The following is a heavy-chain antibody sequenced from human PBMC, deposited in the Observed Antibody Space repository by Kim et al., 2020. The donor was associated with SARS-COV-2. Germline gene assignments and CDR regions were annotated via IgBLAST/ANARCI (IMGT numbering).Heavy chain of an antibody. J-gene: IGHJ6*02. CDR3: AKGFHSTDWYLHMDV. CDR1: GFTFSSYS. D-gene: IGHD6-13*01. V-gene: IGHV3-23*01. CDR2: ISGSGGST. Sequence: GGSLRLSCAASGFTFSSYSMSWVRQAPGKGLEWVSVISGSGGSTYYADSVKGRFTISRDSSKNTLYLQMNSLRAEDTALYYCAKGFHSTDWYLHMDVWGQGTPVTVSS.